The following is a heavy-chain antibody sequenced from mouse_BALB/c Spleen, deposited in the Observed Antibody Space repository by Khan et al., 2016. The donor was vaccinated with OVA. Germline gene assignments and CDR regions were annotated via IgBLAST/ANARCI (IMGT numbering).Heavy chain of an antibody. Sequence: VQLQQSGPELVKPGASVKISCRASGYIFTDYILDWVKQSHGKSLEWIGYIFHNNGDSDYNQKFKTRATLNVDISSSTAYMELSSMTSEDSAIYYCVRSGYCSFAYWGQGTLVTVSA. V-gene: IGHV1S29*02. CDR3: VRSGYCSFAY. CDR1: GYIFTDYI. CDR2: IFHNNGDS. D-gene: IGHD1-2*01. J-gene: IGHJ3*01.